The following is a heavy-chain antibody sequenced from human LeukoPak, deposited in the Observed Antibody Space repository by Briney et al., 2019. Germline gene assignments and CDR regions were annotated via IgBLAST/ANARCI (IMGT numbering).Heavy chain of an antibody. Sequence: TSETLSLTCTVSGSSISSGYYWGWIRQPPGKGLEWIGNIYHSGSTYYNPSLKSRVTISVDTSKNQFSLKLSSVTAADTAMYYCASLYGSGFSFDYWGQGTLVTVSS. J-gene: IGHJ4*02. D-gene: IGHD3-10*01. CDR1: GSSISSGYY. V-gene: IGHV4-38-2*02. CDR2: IYHSGST. CDR3: ASLYGSGFSFDY.